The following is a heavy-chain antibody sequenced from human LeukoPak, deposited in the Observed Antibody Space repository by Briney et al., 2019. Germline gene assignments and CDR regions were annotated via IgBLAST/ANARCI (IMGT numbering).Heavy chain of an antibody. Sequence: SETLSLTCAVYGGSFSGYYWSWIRQPPGKGLEWIGEINHSGSTNYNPSLKSRVTILVDTSKNQFSLKLSSGTAADTAVYYCARGLMLPAAILGGFDYWGQGTLVTVSS. CDR1: GGSFSGYY. D-gene: IGHD2-2*02. CDR3: ARGLMLPAAILGGFDY. CDR2: INHSGST. J-gene: IGHJ4*02. V-gene: IGHV4-34*01.